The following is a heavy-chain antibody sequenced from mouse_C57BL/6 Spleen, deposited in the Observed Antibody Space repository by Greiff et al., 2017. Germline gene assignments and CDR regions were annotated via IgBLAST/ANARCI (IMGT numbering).Heavy chain of an antibody. Sequence: EVKLEESGEGLVKPGGSLKLSCAASGFTFSSYAMSWVRQTPEKRLEWVAYISSGGDYIYYADTVKGRFTISRDNARNTLYLQMSSLKSEDTAMYYCTRGPLYYGSSYDYAMDYWGQGTSVTVSS. D-gene: IGHD1-1*01. CDR1: GFTFSSYA. V-gene: IGHV5-9-1*02. J-gene: IGHJ4*01. CDR3: TRGPLYYGSSYDYAMDY. CDR2: ISSGGDYI.